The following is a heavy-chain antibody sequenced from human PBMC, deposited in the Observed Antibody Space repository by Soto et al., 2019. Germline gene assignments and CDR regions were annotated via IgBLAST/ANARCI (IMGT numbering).Heavy chain of an antibody. CDR2: ISYDGSNK. J-gene: IGHJ4*02. Sequence: GGSLRLSCAASGFTFSSYAMHWVRQAPGKGLEWVAVISYDGSNKYYADSVKGRFTISRDNSKNTLYLQMNSLRAEDTAVYYCARQGRGRDGYNYGVQYNFDYWGQGTLVTVSS. V-gene: IGHV3-30-3*01. D-gene: IGHD5-12*01. CDR1: GFTFSSYA. CDR3: ARQGRGRDGYNYGVQYNFDY.